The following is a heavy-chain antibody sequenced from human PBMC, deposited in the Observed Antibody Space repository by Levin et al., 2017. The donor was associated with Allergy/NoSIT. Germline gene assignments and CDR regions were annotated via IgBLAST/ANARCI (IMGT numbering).Heavy chain of an antibody. V-gene: IGHV3-33*01. CDR1: GFTFSSYG. CDR2: IWYDGSNK. CDR3: AREVSRDGYNYYYYGMDV. J-gene: IGHJ6*02. Sequence: GGSLRLSCAASGFTFSSYGMHWVRQAPGKGLEWVAVIWYDGSNKYYADSVKGRFTISRDNSKNTLYLQMNSLRAEDTAVYYCAREVSRDGYNYYYYGMDVWGQGTTVTVSS. D-gene: IGHD5-24*01.